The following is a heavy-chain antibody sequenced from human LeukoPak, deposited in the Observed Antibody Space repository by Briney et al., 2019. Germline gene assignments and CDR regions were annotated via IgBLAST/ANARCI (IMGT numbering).Heavy chain of an antibody. J-gene: IGHJ4*02. CDR3: ARQYCGGDCPYFDY. V-gene: IGHV1-69*04. Sequence: SVKVPCKASGGTFSTYAISWVRQAPRQGLEWMGRVIPSLDIANYAQKFEGRVTITADKATSTAYMELSNLRSDDTAVYYCARQYCGGDCPYFDYWGQGTLVTVSS. CDR2: VIPSLDIA. CDR1: GGTFSTYA. D-gene: IGHD2-21*02.